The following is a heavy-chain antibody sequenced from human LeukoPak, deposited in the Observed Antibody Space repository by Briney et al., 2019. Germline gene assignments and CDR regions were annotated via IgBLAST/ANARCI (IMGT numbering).Heavy chain of an antibody. CDR3: ARDYPYSYYMNV. J-gene: IGHJ6*03. Sequence: NPGGSLRLSCAASGFTFSDYYMTWIRQAPGKGLEWVSYISSSGSSIYYADSVKGRFTISRDNAKNLLYLQMNSLRAEDTAVYYCARDYPYSYYMNVWGNGTTVTVSS. CDR2: ISSSGSSI. V-gene: IGHV3-11*04. D-gene: IGHD4-11*01. CDR1: GFTFSDYY.